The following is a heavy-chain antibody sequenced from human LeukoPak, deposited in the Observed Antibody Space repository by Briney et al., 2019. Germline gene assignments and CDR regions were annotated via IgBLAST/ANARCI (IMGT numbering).Heavy chain of an antibody. CDR3: AGDIVVVVAATGLSAFDI. D-gene: IGHD2-15*01. CDR1: GGTFCSYA. J-gene: IGHJ3*02. Sequence: SVKVSCKASGGTFCSYAISWVRRAPGQGLEWMGGIIPIFGTANYAQKFQGRVTITADESTSTAYMELSSLRSEDTAVYYCAGDIVVVVAATGLSAFDIWGQGTMVTVSS. CDR2: IIPIFGTA. V-gene: IGHV1-69*13.